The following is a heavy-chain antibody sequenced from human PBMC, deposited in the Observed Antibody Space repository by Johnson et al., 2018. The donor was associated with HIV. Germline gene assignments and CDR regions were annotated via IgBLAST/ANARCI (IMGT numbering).Heavy chain of an antibody. CDR2: SGSGGST. CDR1: GITVINNY. D-gene: IGHD6-19*01. V-gene: IGHV3-66*04. Sequence: VESGGGLVQPGGSLRLSCSASGITVINNYMTWVRQAPGKGLVWVSAISGSGGSTYYADSVKGRFTISRDNSKNTLYLQMNSLRAEATAVYYCARPVVAVASTHHAFDIWGQGTMVTVSS. CDR3: ARPVVAVASTHHAFDI. J-gene: IGHJ3*02.